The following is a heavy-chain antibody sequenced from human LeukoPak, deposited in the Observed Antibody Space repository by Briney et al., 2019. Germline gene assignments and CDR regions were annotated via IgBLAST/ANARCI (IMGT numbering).Heavy chain of an antibody. CDR2: IYYSGST. V-gene: IGHV4-59*01. J-gene: IGHJ3*02. CDR1: GGSISSYY. CDR3: ARVIATYYDTSGYYTDAFDI. Sequence: PSETLSLTCTVSGGSISSYYWSWIRQPPGKGLEWIGYIYYSGSTNYNPSLKSRVTISVDTSKNQFSLRLSSVTAADTAVYYCARVIATYYDTSGYYTDAFDIWGQGTLVTVSS. D-gene: IGHD3-22*01.